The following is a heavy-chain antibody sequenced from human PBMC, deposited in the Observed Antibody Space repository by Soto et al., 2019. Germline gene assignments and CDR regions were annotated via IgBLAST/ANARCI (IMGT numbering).Heavy chain of an antibody. D-gene: IGHD4-17*01. Sequence: QVQLVQSGAEVKKPGASVKVSCKASGYASTSYTLHWVRQAPGQRLEWMGWVNAGVGDTKYSQKFQGRVTITRDTSATTAYMNLISLRSEDTAVYYCAREGRYGDYVDFWGQGTLVTVSS. CDR1: GYASTSYT. J-gene: IGHJ4*02. CDR2: VNAGVGDT. CDR3: AREGRYGDYVDF. V-gene: IGHV1-3*01.